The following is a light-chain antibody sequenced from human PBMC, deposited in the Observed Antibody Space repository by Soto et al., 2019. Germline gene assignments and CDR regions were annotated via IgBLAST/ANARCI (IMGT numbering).Light chain of an antibody. CDR3: QQYVSQPIT. J-gene: IGKJ5*01. CDR2: GSS. CDR1: QSVSSR. V-gene: IGKV3-20*01. Sequence: EVVLTPSPGTLSLSPGERATLSCMAIQSVSSRLAWYQHKSVQSPRLLISGSSSRATGIPDRFSGSGSGTDFTLIISRLEPEDFALYYCQQYVSQPITFGQGTRLEIK.